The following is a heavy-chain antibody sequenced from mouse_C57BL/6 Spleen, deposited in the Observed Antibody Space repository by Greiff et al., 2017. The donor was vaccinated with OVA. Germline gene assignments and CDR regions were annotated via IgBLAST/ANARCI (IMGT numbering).Heavy chain of an antibody. CDR2: IYPGGGYT. CDR3: ARRLYDYDGLDY. V-gene: IGHV1-63*01. Sequence: VQLQQSGAELVRPGASVKMSCKASGYTFTNYWIGWAKQRPGHGLEWIGDIYPGGGYTNYNEKFKGKATLTADKSSSTAYMQFSSLTSEDSAIYYCARRLYDYDGLDYWGQGTTLTVSS. J-gene: IGHJ2*01. D-gene: IGHD2-4*01. CDR1: GYTFTNYW.